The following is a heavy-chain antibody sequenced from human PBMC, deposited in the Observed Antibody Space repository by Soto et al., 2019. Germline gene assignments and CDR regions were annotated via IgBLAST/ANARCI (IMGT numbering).Heavy chain of an antibody. Sequence: QITLKESGPSLMKPTQTLTLTCTFSGFSLTAIGVGVGWIRQPPGKALEWLALIFWNDDKRYSPSLNNRLTITKDTSKNQVVLTMTKMDPVDTGTYYCAHMRDSGLYGMDVWGQGTTVTVSS. D-gene: IGHD3-10*01. CDR1: GFSLTAIGVG. J-gene: IGHJ6*02. V-gene: IGHV2-5*01. CDR3: AHMRDSGLYGMDV. CDR2: IFWNDDK.